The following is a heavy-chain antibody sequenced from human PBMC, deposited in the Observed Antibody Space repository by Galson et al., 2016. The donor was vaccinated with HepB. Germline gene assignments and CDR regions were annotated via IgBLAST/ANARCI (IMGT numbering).Heavy chain of an antibody. Sequence: QSGAEVKKPGESLKISCRVSGYTFTRYWVGWVRQAPGKGLEWMGTIYPGDSDTRYSPSFQGQVTISADKSINTAYLQWTSLKDSDNAMIYCARAMMGDTFIDPGIPQYYFDIWGQGSRVTVSP. V-gene: IGHV5-51*01. CDR2: IYPGDSDT. CDR1: GYTFTRYW. CDR3: ARAMMGDTFIDPGIPQYYFDI. J-gene: IGHJ4*02. D-gene: IGHD1-26*01.